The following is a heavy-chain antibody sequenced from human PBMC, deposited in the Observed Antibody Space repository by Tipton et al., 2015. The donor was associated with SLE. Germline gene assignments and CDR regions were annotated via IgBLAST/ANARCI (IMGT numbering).Heavy chain of an antibody. J-gene: IGHJ6*02. CDR3: ARVLGSYYGMDV. V-gene: IGHV3-33*08. CDR1: GFTLSSYG. Sequence: SLRLSCAASGFTLSSYGMHWVRQAPGKGLEWVAVIWYDGSNKYYADSVKGRFTISRDNSKNTLYLQMNSLRAEDTAVYYCARVLGSYYGMDVWGQGTTVTVSS. CDR2: IWYDGSNK.